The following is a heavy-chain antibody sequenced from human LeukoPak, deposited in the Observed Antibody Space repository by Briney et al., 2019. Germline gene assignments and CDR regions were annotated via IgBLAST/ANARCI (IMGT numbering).Heavy chain of an antibody. J-gene: IGHJ4*02. Sequence: PSETLSLSCTVSGGSNRSYYWSWIRQPPGKGLECIGYIYYIGSTNYNPSLKSRVTISLDTSKSQFSLKLSSVTAADTAVYYCARHGGYKGYFDYWGQGTLVTVSS. CDR1: GGSNRSYY. CDR2: IYYIGST. V-gene: IGHV4-59*08. D-gene: IGHD1-1*01. CDR3: ARHGGYKGYFDY.